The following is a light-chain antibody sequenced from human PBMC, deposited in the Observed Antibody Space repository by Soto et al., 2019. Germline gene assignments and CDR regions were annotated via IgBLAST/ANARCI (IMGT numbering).Light chain of an antibody. CDR3: QQCSKWPLLT. Sequence: EIVLTQSPAILSLSPGERATLSCRASQTVGNYSAWYQQKPGQAPRLLIYDAVKKATGIPARFSASGSGTDFTLTISSLEPEDFAVYYCQQCSKWPLLTFGGGTKVEMK. J-gene: IGKJ4*01. CDR2: DAV. V-gene: IGKV3-11*01. CDR1: QTVGNY.